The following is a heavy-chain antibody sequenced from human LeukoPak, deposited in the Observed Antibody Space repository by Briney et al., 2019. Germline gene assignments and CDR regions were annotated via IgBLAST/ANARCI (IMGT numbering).Heavy chain of an antibody. CDR3: AREVVIADAFDI. V-gene: IGHV1-2*02. Sequence: ASVKVSCKVSGYTLTELSMHWVRQAPGQGLEWMGWINPNSGGTNYAQKFQGRVTMTRDTSISTAYMELSRLRSDDTAVYYCAREVVIADAFDIWGQGTMVTVSS. CDR1: GYTLTELS. J-gene: IGHJ3*02. D-gene: IGHD3-22*01. CDR2: INPNSGGT.